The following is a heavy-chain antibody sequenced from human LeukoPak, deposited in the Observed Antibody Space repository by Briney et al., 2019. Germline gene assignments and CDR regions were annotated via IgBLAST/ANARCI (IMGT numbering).Heavy chain of an antibody. V-gene: IGHV3-7*01. Sequence: GGSLRLSCSGSGFSFSQYSMNWVRQAPGKGLEWVANIKQDGSEKYYVDSVKGRFTISRDNAKNSLYLQMNSLRAEDTAVYYCARDPPPLRYWGQGTLVTVSS. D-gene: IGHD1-14*01. J-gene: IGHJ4*02. CDR1: GFSFSQYS. CDR3: ARDPPPLRY. CDR2: IKQDGSEK.